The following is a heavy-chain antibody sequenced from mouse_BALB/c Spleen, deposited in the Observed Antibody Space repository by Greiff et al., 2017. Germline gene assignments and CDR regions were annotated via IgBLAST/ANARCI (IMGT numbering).Heavy chain of an antibody. J-gene: IGHJ2*01. D-gene: IGHD2-5*01. CDR2: ISSGSSTI. Sequence: EVQLQESGGGLVQPGGSRKLSCAASGFTFSSFGMHWVRQAPEKGLEWVAYISSGSSTIYYADTVKGRFTISRDNPKNTLFLQMTSLRSEDTAMYYCARSSNPYYFDYWGQGTTLTVSS. CDR1: GFTFSSFG. V-gene: IGHV5-17*02. CDR3: ARSSNPYYFDY.